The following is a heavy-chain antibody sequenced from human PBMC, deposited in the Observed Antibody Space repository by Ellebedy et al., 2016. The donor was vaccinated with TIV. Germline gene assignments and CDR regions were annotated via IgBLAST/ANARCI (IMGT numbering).Heavy chain of an antibody. CDR2: IYPGSSET. CDR1: GYSFTSYW. CDR3: AMSGGATNVFDY. V-gene: IGHV5-51*01. D-gene: IGHD3-16*01. Sequence: GESLKISCKGSGYSFTSYWIAWVRQMPGKGLEWMGSIYPGSSETRNSPSFQGQVTISADKSNSTAYLQWNSLKASDTAMYYCAMSGGATNVFDYWGQGTLVSVSS. J-gene: IGHJ4*02.